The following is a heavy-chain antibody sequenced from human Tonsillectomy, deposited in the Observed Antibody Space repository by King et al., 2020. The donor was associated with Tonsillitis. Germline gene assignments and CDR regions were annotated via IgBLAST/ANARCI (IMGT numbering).Heavy chain of an antibody. CDR2: IYLDDDK. Sequence: ITLKESGPTLVKPTQTLTLTCTFSGFSLSTSGVGVGWIRQPPGKALEWLALIYLDDDKRYSPSLKSRLTITKDTSKNQVVLTMTNMDPVDTATYYCAHRRGDFWSGSRPFDYWGQGTLVTVSS. J-gene: IGHJ4*02. V-gene: IGHV2-5*02. CDR3: AHRRGDFWSGSRPFDY. CDR1: GFSLSTSGVG. D-gene: IGHD3-3*01.